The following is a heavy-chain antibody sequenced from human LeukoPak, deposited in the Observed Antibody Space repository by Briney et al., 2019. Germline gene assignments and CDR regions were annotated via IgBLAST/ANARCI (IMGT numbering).Heavy chain of an antibody. CDR3: AREGQWDLFDY. CDR2: ISSSGSTI. V-gene: IGHV3-48*03. Sequence: QPGGSLRLSCAASGFTFSSYEMNWVRQAPGKGREWVSYISSSGSTIYYADSVKGRFTISRDNDKNSLYLQMNSMRAEDTAVYYCAREGQWDLFDYWGQGTLVTVSS. J-gene: IGHJ4*02. D-gene: IGHD1-26*01. CDR1: GFTFSSYE.